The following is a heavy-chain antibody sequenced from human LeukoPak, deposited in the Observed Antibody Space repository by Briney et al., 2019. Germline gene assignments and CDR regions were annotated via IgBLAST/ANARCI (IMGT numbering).Heavy chain of an antibody. CDR3: ARCNAYYDFLTGPRGRHASDI. D-gene: IGHD3-9*01. Sequence: SETLSLTCTVSGGSISGYYWSWIRQPPGKGLEWIGYIYYSGYTNYNPSLKSRLTISVDTSKNQFSLKLNSVTAADTAVYYCARCNAYYDFLTGPRGRHASDIWGQGTMVTVSS. CDR1: GGSISGYY. CDR2: IYYSGYT. J-gene: IGHJ3*02. V-gene: IGHV4-59*01.